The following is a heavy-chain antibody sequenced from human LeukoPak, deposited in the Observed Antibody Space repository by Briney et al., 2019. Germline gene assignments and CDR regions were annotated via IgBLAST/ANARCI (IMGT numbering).Heavy chain of an antibody. CDR3: ARGGGGSSSWYVVIDDY. J-gene: IGHJ4*02. CDR2: MNPNSGNT. CDR1: GYTFTSYD. V-gene: IGHV1-8*01. D-gene: IGHD6-13*01. Sequence: ASVKVSCKASGYTFTSYDINWVRQATGQGLEWMGWMNPNSGNTGYAQKFQGRVTMTRNTSISTAYMELSSLRSEDTAVYYCARGGGGSSSWYVVIDDYWGQGTLVTVSS.